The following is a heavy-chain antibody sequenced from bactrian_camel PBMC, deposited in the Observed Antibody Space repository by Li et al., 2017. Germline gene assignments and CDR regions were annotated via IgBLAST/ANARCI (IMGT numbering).Heavy chain of an antibody. J-gene: IGHJ4*01. D-gene: IGHD1*01. CDR2: IGRYGEAT. V-gene: IGHV3-3*01. CDR1: GVISNYA. Sequence: HVQLVESGGASVQAGGSLRLSRAASGVISNYAMGWFRQAPGKEREGVAQIGRYGEATYTDPVKGRFTISKDNPNNTLYLEIDSLRPEDTGIYYCAADRRSYCDTSFATSAYEHWGLGTQVTVS. CDR3: AADRRSYCDTSFATSAYEH.